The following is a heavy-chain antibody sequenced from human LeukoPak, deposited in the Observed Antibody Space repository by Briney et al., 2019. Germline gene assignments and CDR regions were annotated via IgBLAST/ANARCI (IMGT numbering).Heavy chain of an antibody. CDR1: GGSIRSYY. CDR2: IYDTGTT. D-gene: IGHD5-18*01. V-gene: IGHV4-59*08. Sequence: PSETLSLTCTVSGGSIRSYYWSWIRQPPGKGLEWIGYIYDTGTTKYNPSLKRRVTISVDTSKNQLSLNLRSVTAADTAVYFCARVPTDSYGLDWYSDVWGRGTLVTVSS. CDR3: ARVPTDSYGLDWYSDV. J-gene: IGHJ2*01.